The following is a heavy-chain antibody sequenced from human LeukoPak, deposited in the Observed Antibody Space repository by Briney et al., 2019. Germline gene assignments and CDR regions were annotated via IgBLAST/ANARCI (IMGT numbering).Heavy chain of an antibody. V-gene: IGHV3-23*01. CDR2: ISGSGGST. Sequence: PGGSLRLSCAASGFTFSSYAMSWVRQAPGKGLEWVSAISGSGGSTYYADSVKGRFTISRDNSKNTLYLQMNSLRVEDSAVYYCARDHSTTGTYPADYWGQGTLVTVSS. CDR3: ARDHSTTGTYPADY. CDR1: GFTFSSYA. D-gene: IGHD1-1*01. J-gene: IGHJ4*02.